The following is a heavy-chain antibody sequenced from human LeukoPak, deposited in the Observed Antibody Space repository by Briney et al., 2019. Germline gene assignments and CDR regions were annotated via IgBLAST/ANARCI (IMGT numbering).Heavy chain of an antibody. Sequence: SETLSLTCTVSGDSMRGHYWSWIRQAPGRGLEWIGFISHSGYTSYSPSLKSRVAISVDTSKRQFSLRLSSVTATDTAMYYCARERNDHGGMFFDSWAQGNLVTVSS. CDR1: GDSMRGHY. D-gene: IGHD4-23*01. CDR3: ARERNDHGGMFFDS. V-gene: IGHV4-59*11. J-gene: IGHJ4*02. CDR2: ISHSGYT.